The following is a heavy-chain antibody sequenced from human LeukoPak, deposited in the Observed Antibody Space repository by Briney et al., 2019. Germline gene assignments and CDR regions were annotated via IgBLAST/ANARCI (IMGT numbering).Heavy chain of an antibody. Sequence: PGGSLRLSCAASGFTFSSYGMHWVRQAPGKGLEWVAFIRYDGSNKYYADSVKGRFTISRDNSKNTLYLQMNSLRAEDTAVYYCAKDVRSSGWYIYYYYGMDVWGQGTTVTVSS. CDR1: GFTFSSYG. CDR3: AKDVRSSGWYIYYYYGMDV. D-gene: IGHD6-19*01. J-gene: IGHJ6*02. CDR2: IRYDGSNK. V-gene: IGHV3-30*02.